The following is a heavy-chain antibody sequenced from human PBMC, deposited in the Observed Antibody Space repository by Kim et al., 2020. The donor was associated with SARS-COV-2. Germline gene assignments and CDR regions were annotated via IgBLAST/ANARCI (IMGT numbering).Heavy chain of an antibody. D-gene: IGHD2-15*01. CDR1: GFTFSRYA. CDR3: AKDDGGATDWYFDL. J-gene: IGHJ2*01. V-gene: IGHV3-23*01. CDR2: ISSSGGSA. Sequence: GGSLRLSCAASGFTFSRYAMSWVRQAPGKGLEWVSAISSSGGSAYYADSVKGWFTISRDNSKNTLLLQMNSLRAEDTALYYCAKDDGGATDWYFDLWGRGTLVTVSS.